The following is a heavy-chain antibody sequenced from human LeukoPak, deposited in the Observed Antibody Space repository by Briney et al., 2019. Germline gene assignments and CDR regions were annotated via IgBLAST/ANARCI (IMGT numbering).Heavy chain of an antibody. CDR2: ISWNSGSI. CDR3: ARDAPFDI. CDR1: GFTFDDYA. J-gene: IGHJ3*02. V-gene: IGHV3-9*01. Sequence: GGSLRLSCAASGFTFDDYAMHWVRQAPGKGLEWVSGISWNSGSIGYADSVKGRFTISRDNSKNTLYLQMNSLRAEDTAVYYCARDAPFDIWGQGTMVTVSS.